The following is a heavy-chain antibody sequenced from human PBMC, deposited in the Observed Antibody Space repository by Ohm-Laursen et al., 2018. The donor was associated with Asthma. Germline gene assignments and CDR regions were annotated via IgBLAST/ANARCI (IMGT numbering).Heavy chain of an antibody. J-gene: IGHJ3*02. D-gene: IGHD1-26*01. Sequence: GASVKVSCKASGYTFTSYDINWVRQATGQGLEWMGWMNPNSGNTGYAQKFQGRVTMTRNTSISTAYMELSSLRSEDTAVYYCATGFLPTGVVGATRAFDIWGQGTMVTVSS. CDR1: GYTFTSYD. V-gene: IGHV1-8*01. CDR3: ATGFLPTGVVGATRAFDI. CDR2: MNPNSGNT.